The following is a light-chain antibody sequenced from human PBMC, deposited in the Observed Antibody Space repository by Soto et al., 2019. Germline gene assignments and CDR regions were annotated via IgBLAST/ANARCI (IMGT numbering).Light chain of an antibody. Sequence: QSVLTQPASVSGSPGQSITISCTGTSSDVGGYNYVSWYQQHPGTSPKLMIYDVSNRPSGVSNRFSGSKSGNTASLTISGLQAEDEADYYCSSYTSTPTRLFGGGTKLTVL. CDR1: SSDVGGYNY. J-gene: IGLJ2*01. CDR3: SSYTSTPTRL. CDR2: DVS. V-gene: IGLV2-14*01.